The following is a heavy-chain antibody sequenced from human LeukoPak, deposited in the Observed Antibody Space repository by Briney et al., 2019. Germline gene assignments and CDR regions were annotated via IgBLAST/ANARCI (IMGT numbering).Heavy chain of an antibody. D-gene: IGHD4-23*01. CDR1: GFTFSDYH. V-gene: IGHV3-11*01. CDR2: ISSSASTI. Sequence: PGGSLRLSCAASGFTFSDYHMSWIRQAPGKGLEWVSYISSSASTIYYGDSVKGRFTISRDNAKNSLYLQMNSLRAEDTAVYYCARVLKRTRLRWNDVGDYSGQRTLVTVSS. J-gene: IGHJ4*02. CDR3: ARVLKRTRLRWNDVGDY.